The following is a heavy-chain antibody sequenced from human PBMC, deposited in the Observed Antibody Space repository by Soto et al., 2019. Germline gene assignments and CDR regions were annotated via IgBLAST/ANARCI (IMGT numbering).Heavy chain of an antibody. J-gene: IGHJ4*02. V-gene: IGHV3-23*01. CDR3: ARYYHVATGYHYALDY. CDR2: ISGSGTT. CDR1: GFTISNSA. Sequence: GGSLGLSCAASGFTISNSAATWVRQAPGKGLEWVSTISGSGTTYYADSVKGRFTISRDNSNNTLCLQLHSLRAEDSALYYCARYYHVATGYHYALDYWGRGTLVTVSS. D-gene: IGHD3-22*01.